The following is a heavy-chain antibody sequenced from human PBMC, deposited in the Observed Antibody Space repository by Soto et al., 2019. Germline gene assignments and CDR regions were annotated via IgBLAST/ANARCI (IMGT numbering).Heavy chain of an antibody. D-gene: IGHD2-2*01. J-gene: IGHJ5*02. V-gene: IGHV3-9*01. Sequence: EVQLVESGGGLVQPGRSLRLSCAASGFTFDDYAMHWVRQAPGKGLEWVSGISWNSGSIGYADSVKGRFTISRDNAKNSLYLQMYSLRAEDTALYYCAKDVGIVVVPAAIDLWGQGTLVTVSS. CDR1: GFTFDDYA. CDR3: AKDVGIVVVPAAIDL. CDR2: ISWNSGSI.